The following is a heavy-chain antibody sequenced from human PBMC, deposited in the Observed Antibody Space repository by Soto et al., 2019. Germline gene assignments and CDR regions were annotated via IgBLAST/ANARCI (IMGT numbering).Heavy chain of an antibody. CDR2: ISYEGSNT. CDR3: ARVTPGNNLYYFSGLDV. Sequence: LRLSCVASGFTFDTYGIHWVRQAPGKGLQWVALISYEGSNTYYADSVRGRFTISRDNSKNTLYLQINALRPEDTGVYYCARVTPGNNLYYFSGLDVWGQGTSVTVSS. V-gene: IGHV3-30-3*01. CDR1: GFTFDTYG. J-gene: IGHJ6*02. D-gene: IGHD1-1*01.